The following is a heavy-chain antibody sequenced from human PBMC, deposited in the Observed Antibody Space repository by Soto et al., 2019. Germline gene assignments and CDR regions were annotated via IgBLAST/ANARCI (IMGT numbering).Heavy chain of an antibody. CDR2: INAGNGNT. CDR1: GYTFSSYA. D-gene: IGHD5-12*01. J-gene: IGHJ5*02. CDR3: ARGPLRNWFDP. V-gene: IGHV1-3*01. Sequence: ASVKVSCKASGYTFSSYAMHWVRQAPGQRLEWMGWINAGNGNTKYSQKFQGRVAITKNTSASTAYMELSSLRSEDTAVYYCARGPLRNWFDPWGQGTLVTVSS.